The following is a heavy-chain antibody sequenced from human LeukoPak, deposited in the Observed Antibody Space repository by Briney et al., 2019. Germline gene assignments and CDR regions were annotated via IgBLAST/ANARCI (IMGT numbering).Heavy chain of an antibody. J-gene: IGHJ1*01. CDR3: ARDSIRSGGYFQH. Sequence: GRSLRLSCAASGFTFSSYGMHWVRQAPGKGLEWVAVIWYDGSNKYYADSVKGRFTISRDNSKNTLYLQMNSLRAEDTAVYYCARDSIRSGGYFQHWGQGTLVTVSS. V-gene: IGHV3-33*01. CDR1: GFTFSSYG. D-gene: IGHD3-16*01. CDR2: IWYDGSNK.